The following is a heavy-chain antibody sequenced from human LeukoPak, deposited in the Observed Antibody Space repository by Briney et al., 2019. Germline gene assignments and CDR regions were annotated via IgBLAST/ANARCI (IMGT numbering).Heavy chain of an antibody. CDR3: ARDDRYGRFGGNVDY. D-gene: IGHD3-10*01. CDR1: GFTFSSYG. J-gene: IGHJ4*02. Sequence: PGGSLRLSCAASGFTFSSYGMHWVRQAPGKGLEWVAVIWYDGSNKYYADSVKGRFTISRDNSKNTLYLQMNSLRAEDTAVYYCARDDRYGRFGGNVDYWGQGTLVTVSS. CDR2: IWYDGSNK. V-gene: IGHV3-33*08.